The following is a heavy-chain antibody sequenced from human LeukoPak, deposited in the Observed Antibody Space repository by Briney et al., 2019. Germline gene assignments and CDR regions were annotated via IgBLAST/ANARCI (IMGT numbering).Heavy chain of an antibody. D-gene: IGHD6-19*01. J-gene: IGHJ4*02. CDR3: ATVIAGAGSIDY. CDR2: INPSGGST. Sequence: GASVKVSCKASGYTFTSYYMHWVRQAPGQGLEWMGIINPSGGSTSYAQKFQGRVTMTEDTSTDTAYMELSSLRSEDTAVYYCATVIAGAGSIDYWGQGTLVTVSS. CDR1: GYTFTSYY. V-gene: IGHV1-46*01.